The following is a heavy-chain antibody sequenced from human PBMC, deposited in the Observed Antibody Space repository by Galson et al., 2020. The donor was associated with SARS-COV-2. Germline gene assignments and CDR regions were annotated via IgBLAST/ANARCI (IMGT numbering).Heavy chain of an antibody. D-gene: IGHD1-1*01. V-gene: IGHV3-30*14. CDR3: ARGRDGYNHFDY. Sequence: QVGGSLRLSCAAAGFTFSNYAMHWVRQAPGKGLEWVAVISYDGYNKYYPDFVKGRFTISRDDSKNTVYLQMNSLRPEDTAVYYCARGRDGYNHFDYWGQGTLVTVSS. J-gene: IGHJ4*02. CDR2: ISYDGYNK. CDR1: GFTFSNYA.